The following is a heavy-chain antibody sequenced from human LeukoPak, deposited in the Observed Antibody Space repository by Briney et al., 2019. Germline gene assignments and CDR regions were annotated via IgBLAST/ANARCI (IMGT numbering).Heavy chain of an antibody. CDR3: ASFVVPAATSPDYYYYYMDV. V-gene: IGHV1-69*05. J-gene: IGHJ6*03. CDR2: IIPIFGTA. CDR1: EGTFSSYA. D-gene: IGHD2-2*01. Sequence: SVKVSCKASEGTFSSYAISWVRQAPGQGLEWMGGIIPIFGTANYAQKFQGRVTITTDESTSTAYMELNSLRSEDTAVFYCASFVVPAATSPDYYYYYMDVWGKGTTVTVSS.